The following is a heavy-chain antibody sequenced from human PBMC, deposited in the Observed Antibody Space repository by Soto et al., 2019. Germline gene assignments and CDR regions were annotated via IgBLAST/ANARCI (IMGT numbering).Heavy chain of an antibody. D-gene: IGHD3-22*01. Sequence: PGGSLRLSWAASGFTFSSYSMNWVRQAPGKGLEWVSYISSSSSTIYYADSVKGRFTISRDNAKNSLYLQMNSLRDEDTAVYYCEREPSDSSGYYYGGGNYFDYWGHVTLVTDSS. CDR1: GFTFSSYS. CDR2: ISSSSSTI. CDR3: EREPSDSSGYYYGGGNYFDY. J-gene: IGHJ4*01. V-gene: IGHV3-48*02.